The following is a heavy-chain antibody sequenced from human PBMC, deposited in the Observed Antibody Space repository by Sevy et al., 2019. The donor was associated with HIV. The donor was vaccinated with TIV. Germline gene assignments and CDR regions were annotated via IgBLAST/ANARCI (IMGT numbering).Heavy chain of an antibody. Sequence: SETLSLTCSVSGGPISSYYWSWIRQPPGKRLEWIGYIHYIGSTNYNPSLNSRLTISVDTSKNQFSLRLTSVTAADTAVYYCARAPPVRSGDDSLNWFDPWGQGILVTVSS. J-gene: IGHJ5*02. D-gene: IGHD5-12*01. CDR1: GGPISSYY. CDR2: IHYIGST. V-gene: IGHV4-59*01. CDR3: ARAPPVRSGDDSLNWFDP.